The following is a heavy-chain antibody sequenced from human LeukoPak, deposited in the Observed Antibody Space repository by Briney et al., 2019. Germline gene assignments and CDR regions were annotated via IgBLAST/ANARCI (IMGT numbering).Heavy chain of an antibody. CDR1: GGTFSSYA. CDR2: INPNSGAT. D-gene: IGHD3-22*01. Sequence: ASVKVSCKASGGTFSSYAISWVRQAPGQRLEWMGWINPNSGATKYAQKFQGGVTMTRDTSISTAYMELSRLTSDDTAVYYCARGEYVISGYRNDAFDIWGQGTMVTVSS. J-gene: IGHJ3*02. CDR3: ARGEYVISGYRNDAFDI. V-gene: IGHV1-2*02.